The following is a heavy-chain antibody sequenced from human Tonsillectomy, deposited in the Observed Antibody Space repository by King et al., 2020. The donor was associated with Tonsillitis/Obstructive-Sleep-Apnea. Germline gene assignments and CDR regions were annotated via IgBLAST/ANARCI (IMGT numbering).Heavy chain of an antibody. V-gene: IGHV4-34*01. D-gene: IGHD6-13*01. CDR1: GVSFSGYY. CDR3: ARGVSSSWYADY. J-gene: IGHJ4*02. CDR2: IDHSGST. Sequence: VQLQQWGAGLLKPSETLSLTCAGYGVSFSGYYWSWIRQPPGKGLEWSGEIDHSGSTNYNPSLKSRVTISVDTSKNQFSLKLSSVTAADTAVYYCARGVSSSWYADYWGQGTLVTVSS.